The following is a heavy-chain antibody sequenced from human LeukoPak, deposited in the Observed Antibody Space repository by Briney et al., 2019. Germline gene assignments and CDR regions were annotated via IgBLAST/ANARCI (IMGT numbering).Heavy chain of an antibody. Sequence: GGSLRLSCAASRFTFSSYGMHWVRQAPGKGLEWVAYVQYDGSNEQYADSVKGRFSISRDSSKNILYLQMNSLGGEDTAVYYCAKDRCSNGVGCYYYYMDVWGKGTTVTISS. CDR1: RFTFSSYG. V-gene: IGHV3-30*02. CDR3: AKDRCSNGVGCYYYYMDV. J-gene: IGHJ6*03. CDR2: VQYDGSNE. D-gene: IGHD2-8*01.